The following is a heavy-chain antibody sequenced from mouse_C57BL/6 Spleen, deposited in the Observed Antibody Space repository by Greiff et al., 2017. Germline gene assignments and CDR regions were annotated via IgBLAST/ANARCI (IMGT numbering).Heavy chain of an antibody. CDR3: ARNDDYDGDYYAMDY. V-gene: IGHV2-2*01. J-gene: IGHJ4*01. D-gene: IGHD2-4*01. CDR1: GFSLTSYG. Sequence: FQLQQSGPGLVQPSQSLSITCTVSGFSLTSYGVHWVRQSPGKGLECLGVIWSGGSTDYNAAFISRLSISKDNSKSQVFFKMNSLQADDTAIYYCARNDDYDGDYYAMDYWGQGTSVTVSS. CDR2: IWSGGST.